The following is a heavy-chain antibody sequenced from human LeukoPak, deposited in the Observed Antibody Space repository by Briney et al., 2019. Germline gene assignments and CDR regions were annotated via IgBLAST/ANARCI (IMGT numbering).Heavy chain of an antibody. D-gene: IGHD3/OR15-3a*01. CDR1: GGSISSSPYH. CDR3: ARQEIGLRSFDP. Sequence: SETLSLTCTVSGGSISSSPYHWGWIRQSPGKNLEWLGSIYYTGTTHYSPSLKSRVTISVDTSKNQFSLNLSSVTAADTAVYYCARQEIGLRSFDPWGQGTLVTVSS. J-gene: IGHJ5*02. V-gene: IGHV4-39*01. CDR2: IYYTGTT.